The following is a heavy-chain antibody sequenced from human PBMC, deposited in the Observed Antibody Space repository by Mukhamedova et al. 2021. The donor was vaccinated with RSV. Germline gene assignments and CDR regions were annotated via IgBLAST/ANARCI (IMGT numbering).Heavy chain of an antibody. CDR2: IYPGDSDT. CDR3: ARQDYDILTGYFSSFGY. D-gene: IGHD3-9*01. J-gene: IGHJ4*02. V-gene: IGHV5-51*01. Sequence: EYMGFIYPGDSDTRYSPSFQGQVTISADKSISTAYLQWSSLKASDTAMYYCARQDYDILTGYFSSFGYWGQGTLVTVSS.